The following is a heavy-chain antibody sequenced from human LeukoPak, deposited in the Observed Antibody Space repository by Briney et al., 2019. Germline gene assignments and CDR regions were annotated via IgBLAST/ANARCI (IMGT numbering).Heavy chain of an antibody. V-gene: IGHV3-49*04. D-gene: IGHD3-10*01. Sequence: PGGSLRLSCTASGFTFGDYAMSWVRQAPGKGLEWVGFIRSKAYGGTTEYAASVKGRFTISRDDSKSIAYLQMNSLKTEDTAVYYCTRVPTLLWFGELLYSDYWGQGTLVTVSS. CDR2: IRSKAYGGTT. CDR1: GFTFGDYA. CDR3: TRVPTLLWFGELLYSDY. J-gene: IGHJ4*02.